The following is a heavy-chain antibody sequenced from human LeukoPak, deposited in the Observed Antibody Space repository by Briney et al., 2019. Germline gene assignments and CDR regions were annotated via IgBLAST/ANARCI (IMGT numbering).Heavy chain of an antibody. V-gene: IGHV1-8*01. CDR2: MNPTSGYT. CDR3: ARMRGYSLGYWYLDV. D-gene: IGHD5-18*01. J-gene: IGHJ2*01. Sequence: ASVKVSRTAAGYTFTSHDINWVRQAAGQGLEWMGWMNPTSGYTGYAQKFQGRITLTRDTSISTAYMELSSLRSDDTAVYYCARMRGYSLGYWYLDVWGRGTLVSVSS. CDR1: GYTFTSHD.